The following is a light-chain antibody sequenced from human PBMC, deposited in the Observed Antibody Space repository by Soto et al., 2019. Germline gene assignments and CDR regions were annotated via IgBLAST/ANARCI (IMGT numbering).Light chain of an antibody. CDR3: QQRSNSYT. CDR1: QSVSSY. CDR2: DAS. Sequence: EIVLTQSPATLSLSPGERATLSCRASQSVSSYLAWYQQKPGQAPRLLIYDASNRATGIPVRFSGSGSGTDFTLTISSLEPEDFAFYYCQQRSNSYTFGQGTKLEIK. J-gene: IGKJ2*01. V-gene: IGKV3-11*01.